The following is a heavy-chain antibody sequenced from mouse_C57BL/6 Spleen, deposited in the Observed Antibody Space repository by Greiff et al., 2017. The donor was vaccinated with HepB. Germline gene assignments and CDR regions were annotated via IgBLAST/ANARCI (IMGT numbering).Heavy chain of an antibody. V-gene: IGHV1-69*01. CDR2: LDPSDSYT. Sequence: QVQLQQPGAELVMPGASVKLSCKASGYTFTSYWMHWVKQRPGQGLEWIGELDPSDSYTNYNQKFKGKSTLTVDKSSSTAYMQLSSLTSEDSAVYYCARSDSSDYYAMDYWGQGTSVTVSS. CDR1: GYTFTSYW. J-gene: IGHJ4*01. D-gene: IGHD3-2*01. CDR3: ARSDSSDYYAMDY.